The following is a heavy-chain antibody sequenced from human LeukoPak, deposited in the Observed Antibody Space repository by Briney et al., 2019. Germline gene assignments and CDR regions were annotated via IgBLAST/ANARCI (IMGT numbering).Heavy chain of an antibody. Sequence: ASVKVSCKASGYTFTSYDINWVRQATGQGLEWMGWMNPNSGNTGYAQKFQGRVTMTRNTSISTAYMELSSLRSEDTAVYYCVRGRRIAVAGTRKYYFDYWGQGTLVTVSS. V-gene: IGHV1-8*01. D-gene: IGHD6-19*01. CDR2: MNPNSGNT. CDR3: VRGRRIAVAGTRKYYFDY. CDR1: GYTFTSYD. J-gene: IGHJ4*02.